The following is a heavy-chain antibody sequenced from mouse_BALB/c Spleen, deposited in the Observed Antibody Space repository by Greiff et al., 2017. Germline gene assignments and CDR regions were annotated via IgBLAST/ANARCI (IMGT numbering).Heavy chain of an antibody. V-gene: IGHV5-6*01. J-gene: IGHJ4*01. Sequence: EVKLQESGGDLVKPGGSLKLSCAASGFTFSSYGMSWVRQTPDKRLEWVATISSGGSYTYYPDSVKGRFTISRDNAKNTLYLQMSSLKSEDTAMYYCARGGNYAMDYWGQGTSVTVSS. CDR1: GFTFSSYG. CDR2: ISSGGSYT. CDR3: ARGGNYAMDY.